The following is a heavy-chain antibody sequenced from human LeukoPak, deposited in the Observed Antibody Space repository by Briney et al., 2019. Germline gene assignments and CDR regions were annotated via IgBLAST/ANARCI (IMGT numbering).Heavy chain of an antibody. D-gene: IGHD6-19*01. J-gene: IGHJ4*02. V-gene: IGHV3-74*01. CDR2: VNSDMRST. Sequence: PGGSLRLSCAASGLTFSNFWMHWVRQAPGKGLVWVSRVNSDMRSTDYADSVKGRFTISRDNAKNTLYLQMNSLRAEDTAVYYCARDIAVAGNYFDYWGQGTLVTVSS. CDR1: GLTFSNFW. CDR3: ARDIAVAGNYFDY.